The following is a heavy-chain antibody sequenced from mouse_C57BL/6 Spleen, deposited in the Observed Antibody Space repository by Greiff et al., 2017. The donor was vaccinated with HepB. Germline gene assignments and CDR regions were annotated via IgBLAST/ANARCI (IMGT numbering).Heavy chain of an antibody. CDR2: IYPGDGDT. CDR1: GYAFSSSW. CDR3: ARSSFYYYGSSYWYFDV. V-gene: IGHV1-82*01. Sequence: VQLQESGPELVKPGASVKISCKASGYAFSSSWMNWVKQRPGKGLEWIGRIYPGDGDTNYNGKFKGKATLTADKSSSTAYMQLSSLTSEDSAVYFWARSSFYYYGSSYWYFDVWGTGTTVTVSS. J-gene: IGHJ1*03. D-gene: IGHD1-1*01.